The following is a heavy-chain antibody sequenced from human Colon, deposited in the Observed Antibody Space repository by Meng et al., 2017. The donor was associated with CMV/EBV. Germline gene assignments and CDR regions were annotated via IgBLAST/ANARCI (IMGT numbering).Heavy chain of an antibody. Sequence: SETLSLTCAVYGGSFSGYYWSWIRQPPGKGLEWIGEINHSGSTNYNPSPKSRVTIPVDTSKNQLSLKLSTVTAADTAVYYCARWGTNWNLYYFDYWGQGTLVTVSS. J-gene: IGHJ4*02. CDR3: ARWGTNWNLYYFDY. D-gene: IGHD1-7*01. CDR1: GGSFSGYY. CDR2: INHSGST. V-gene: IGHV4-34*01.